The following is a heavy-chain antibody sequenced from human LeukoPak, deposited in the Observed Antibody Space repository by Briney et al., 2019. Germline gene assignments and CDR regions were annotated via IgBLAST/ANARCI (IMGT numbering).Heavy chain of an antibody. CDR1: GGSISSSSYY. D-gene: IGHD3-3*01. CDR3: AREINDFHFDP. CDR2: IYYSGST. V-gene: IGHV4-39*02. Sequence: SETLSLTCTVSGGSISSSSYYWGWIRQPPGKGLEWIGSIYYSGSTYYNPSLKSRVTISVDTSKNQFSLKLSSVTAADTAVYYCAREINDFHFDPWGQGTLVTVSS. J-gene: IGHJ5*02.